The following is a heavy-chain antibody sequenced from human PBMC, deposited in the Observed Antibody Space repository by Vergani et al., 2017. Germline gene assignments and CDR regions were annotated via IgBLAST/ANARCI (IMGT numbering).Heavy chain of an antibody. Sequence: EVQLVESGGGLVQPGGSLKLSCAASGFTFSGSAMHWVRQASGKGLEWVGRIRSKANSYATAYAASVKGRFTISRDDSKNTAYLQMNSLQTEDTAVYYCRSSMVRGPSHAFDIWGRGTLVTVSS. J-gene: IGHJ2*01. CDR3: RSSMVRGPSHAFDI. D-gene: IGHD3-10*01. CDR1: GFTFSGSA. CDR2: IRSKANSYAT. V-gene: IGHV3-73*02.